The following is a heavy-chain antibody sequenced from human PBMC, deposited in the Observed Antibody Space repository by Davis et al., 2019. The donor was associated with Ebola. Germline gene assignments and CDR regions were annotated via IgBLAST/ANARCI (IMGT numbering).Heavy chain of an antibody. CDR3: AGGAVAGYNWFDP. V-gene: IGHV3-30*03. Sequence: GGSLRLSCAASGFTFSSYGMHWVRQAPGKGLEWVAVISYDGSNKYYADSVKGRFTISRDNSKNTAYLQMNSLKTEDTAVYYCAGGAVAGYNWFDPWGQGTLVTVSS. CDR2: ISYDGSNK. CDR1: GFTFSSYG. J-gene: IGHJ5*02. D-gene: IGHD6-19*01.